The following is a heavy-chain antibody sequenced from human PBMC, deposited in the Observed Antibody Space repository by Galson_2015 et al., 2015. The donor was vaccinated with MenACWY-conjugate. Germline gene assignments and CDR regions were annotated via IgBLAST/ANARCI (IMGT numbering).Heavy chain of an antibody. V-gene: IGHV5-51*01. J-gene: IGHJ5*02. Sequence: QSGAEVKKPGESLKISCKGSGYSFTSYWIGWVRQMPGKGLEWMGIIYPGDSDTRYSPSFQGQVTISADKSISTAYLQWSSLKASDTAMYYCVRHSSPGNLEGWLQFNWFDPWGQGTLVTVSS. D-gene: IGHD5-24*01. CDR3: VRHSSPGNLEGWLQFNWFDP. CDR1: GYSFTSYW. CDR2: IYPGDSDT.